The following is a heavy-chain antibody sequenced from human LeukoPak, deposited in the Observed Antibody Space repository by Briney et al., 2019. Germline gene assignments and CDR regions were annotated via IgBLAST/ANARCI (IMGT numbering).Heavy chain of an antibody. D-gene: IGHD5-12*01. CDR1: GGSISSYY. J-gene: IGHJ3*02. CDR3: ARRGQAMGATIKGDAFDI. CDR2: IYYSGST. V-gene: IGHV4-59*08. Sequence: SETLSLTCTVSGGSISSYYWSWIRQPPGKGLEWIGYIYYSGSTNYNPSLKSRVTISVDTSKNQCSLKLSSVTAADTAVYYCARRGQAMGATIKGDAFDIWGQGTMVTVSS.